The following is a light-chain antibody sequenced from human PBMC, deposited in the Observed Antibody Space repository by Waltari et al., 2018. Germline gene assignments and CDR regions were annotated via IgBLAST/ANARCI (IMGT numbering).Light chain of an antibody. J-gene: IGLJ3*02. V-gene: IGLV2-14*01. Sequence: QSALTQPASVSGSPGQSLPISCTGTRSDVGGYNYVSWYQQHPGKAPKLMIYDVSKRPSGVSNRFSGSKSGNTASLTISGLQAEDEADYYCSSYTSSSTGVFGGGTKLTVL. CDR1: RSDVGGYNY. CDR2: DVS. CDR3: SSYTSSSTGV.